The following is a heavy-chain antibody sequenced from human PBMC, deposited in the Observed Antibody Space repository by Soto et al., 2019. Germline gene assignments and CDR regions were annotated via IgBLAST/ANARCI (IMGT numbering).Heavy chain of an antibody. CDR1: GGTFSSYA. Sequence: ASVKVSCKASGGTFSSYAISWVRQAPGQGLEWMGGIIPIFGTANYAQKFQGRVTITADESTSTAYMELSSLRSEDTAVYYCARARRITMIVVVTHDAFDIWGQGTLVTVSS. D-gene: IGHD3-22*01. V-gene: IGHV1-69*13. CDR3: ARARRITMIVVVTHDAFDI. J-gene: IGHJ3*02. CDR2: IIPIFGTA.